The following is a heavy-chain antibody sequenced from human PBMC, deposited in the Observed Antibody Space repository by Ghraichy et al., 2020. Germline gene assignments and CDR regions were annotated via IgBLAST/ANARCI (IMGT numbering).Heavy chain of an antibody. Sequence: SQTLSLTCVISGDSVSSKSAAWNWFRQSPSRGLEWLGRTYYRSKWNNDYAVSVRSRITINPDTSKNQFSLQLTSVTPEDTALYYCARDGNYDSVGYSRGFDYWVQGTLVTVSS. CDR1: GDSVSSKSAA. J-gene: IGHJ4*02. V-gene: IGHV6-1*01. CDR3: ARDGNYDSVGYSRGFDY. D-gene: IGHD3-22*01. CDR2: TYYRSKWNN.